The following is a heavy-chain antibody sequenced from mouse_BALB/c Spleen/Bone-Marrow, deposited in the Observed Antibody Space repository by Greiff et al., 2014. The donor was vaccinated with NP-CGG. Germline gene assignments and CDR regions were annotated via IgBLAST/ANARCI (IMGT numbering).Heavy chain of an antibody. CDR3: ARWGRYDWYFDV. J-gene: IGHJ1*01. D-gene: IGHD2-14*01. V-gene: IGHV1-14*01. Sequence: VQLQQSGPELVKPGASVKMSCKASGYTFTSYVMHWVKQKPGQGLEWIGYIHPYNDDSKYSEKFEGKATLTSDKSSSTAYMELSSLTSEASAVYYCARWGRYDWYFDVWGAGTTVTVSS. CDR2: IHPYNDDS. CDR1: GYTFTSYV.